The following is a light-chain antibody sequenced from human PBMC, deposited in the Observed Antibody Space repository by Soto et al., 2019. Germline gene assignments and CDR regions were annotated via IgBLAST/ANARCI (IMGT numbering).Light chain of an antibody. Sequence: DIQMTQSPSSLSASVGDRVTITCRTSQSVASYLNWYQQKPGKAPRLLIDAASNLQSGVPSRFSGSGSGTDFTLTISSLLPEDFATYSCQQSYTTQYTFGQGTNLEIK. J-gene: IGKJ2*01. CDR3: QQSYTTQYT. CDR2: AAS. CDR1: QSVASY. V-gene: IGKV1-39*01.